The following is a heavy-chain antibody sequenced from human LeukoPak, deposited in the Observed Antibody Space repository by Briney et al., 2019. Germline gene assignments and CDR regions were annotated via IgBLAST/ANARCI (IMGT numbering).Heavy chain of an antibody. J-gene: IGHJ4*02. Sequence: PGGSLRLSCAASGFTFSSYGMHWVRQAPGRGLEWVSGISGSDTRTYYADSVRGRFTISRDDSTNTLFLQMNRLRADDTAFYYCAKNESTIWEYFDYWGQGTLVTVSS. V-gene: IGHV3-23*01. CDR3: AKNESTIWEYFDY. CDR1: GFTFSSYG. CDR2: ISGSDTRT. D-gene: IGHD5-24*01.